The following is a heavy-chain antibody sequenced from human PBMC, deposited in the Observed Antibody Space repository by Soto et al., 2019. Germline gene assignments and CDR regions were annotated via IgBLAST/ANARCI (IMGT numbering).Heavy chain of an antibody. V-gene: IGHV1-18*01. J-gene: IGHJ3*02. CDR3: XXXXXXXXXGYYSDVFDI. Sequence: QAQLVQSGAEVKKPGASVKVSCKASGYTFTSYGISWVRQAPGQGLEWMGWVSAYDGDTNYAQKLQGRVTMTKDTXXXXXXXXXXXXXXXXXXXXXXXXXXXXXXXGYYSDVFDIWGQGTMVTVSS. D-gene: IGHD3-10*01. CDR2: VSAYDGDT. CDR1: GYTFTSYG.